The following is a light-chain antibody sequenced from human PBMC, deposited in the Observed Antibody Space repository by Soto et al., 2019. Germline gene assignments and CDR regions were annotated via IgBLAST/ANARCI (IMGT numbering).Light chain of an antibody. CDR2: GAS. J-gene: IGKJ2*01. V-gene: IGKV1-39*01. CDR1: QNISIY. CDR3: LQSYSTPYT. Sequence: DIQLTQSPSSLSASVGDRVTISCRASQNISIYLNWYQQKPGRAPYLLIYGASSLQSGVPSRFSGSGSGPDFTLAIRCLQSDGFVTDYCLQSYSTPYTFGQGARLETK.